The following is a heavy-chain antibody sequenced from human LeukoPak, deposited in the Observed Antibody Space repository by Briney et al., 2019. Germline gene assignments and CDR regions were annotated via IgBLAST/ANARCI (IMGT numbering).Heavy chain of an antibody. Sequence: SGTLSLTCTVSGGSISSYYWSWIRQSPGEGLEWIGYIHYRGSTNYNPSLKSRVTTSVDTSKNQFSLKLSSLTAADTAVYYCARSVLGYSYGLHIDYWGQGTLVTVSS. CDR2: IHYRGST. V-gene: IGHV4-59*01. D-gene: IGHD5-18*01. CDR3: ARSVLGYSYGLHIDY. J-gene: IGHJ4*02. CDR1: GGSISSYY.